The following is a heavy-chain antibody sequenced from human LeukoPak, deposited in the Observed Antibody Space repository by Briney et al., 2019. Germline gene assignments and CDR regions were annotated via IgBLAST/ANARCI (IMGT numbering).Heavy chain of an antibody. J-gene: IGHJ6*03. D-gene: IGHD1-26*01. CDR3: ARDPYSGSYGHLYYYYVDV. Sequence: GGSLRLSCAASGFTVSSNYMSWVRQAPGKGLEWVSSITSDSRYIYYGDSVKGRFTISRDNAKNSLFLQMDSLTDEDTAVYYCARDPYSGSYGHLYYYYVDVWGKGTTVTISS. V-gene: IGHV3-21*01. CDR2: ITSDSRYI. CDR1: GFTVSSNY.